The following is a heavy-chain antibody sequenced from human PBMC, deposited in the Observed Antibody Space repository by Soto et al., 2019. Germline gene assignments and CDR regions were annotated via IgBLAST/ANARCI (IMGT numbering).Heavy chain of an antibody. CDR1: GFSFSYYS. CDR2: ISPSSSYT. D-gene: IGHD5-12*01. CDR3: TRLVADGYNKRIDY. V-gene: IGHV3-21*01. J-gene: IGHJ4*02. Sequence: EVQLVESGGGLVKPGGSLRLSCAASGFSFSYYSMNWVRQAPGKGLEWVSSISPSSSYTYYADSLKGRFTISRDNAKNSLYLQVSSLRAEDTAVYFCTRLVADGYNKRIDYWGQGTLVTVSS.